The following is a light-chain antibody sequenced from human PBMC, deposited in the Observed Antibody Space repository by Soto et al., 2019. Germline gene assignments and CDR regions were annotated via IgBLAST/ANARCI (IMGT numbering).Light chain of an antibody. V-gene: IGKV3-20*01. CDR2: DAS. CDR3: QQYGSSYT. CDR1: QSVGGSY. J-gene: IGKJ2*01. Sequence: EIVLTQSPGTLSLSPGERATLSCRASQSVGGSYLAWYQQRPGQAPRLLIYDASTRATGIPDRFSGSGSGTDFTLTISRLEPEDFAVYHCQQYGSSYTFGQGTRLESK.